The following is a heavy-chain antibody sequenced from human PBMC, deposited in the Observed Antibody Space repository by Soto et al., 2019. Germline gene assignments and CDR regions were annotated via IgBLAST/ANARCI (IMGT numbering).Heavy chain of an antibody. CDR1: GFTFDDYA. Sequence: GGSLRLSCAASGFTFDDYAMHWVRQAPGKGLEWVSGISWNSGSIGYADSVKGRFTISRDNAKNSLYLQMNSLRAEDTALYYCAKDLRSSKRGTFDYWGQATLVTVSS. CDR2: ISWNSGSI. D-gene: IGHD6-6*01. V-gene: IGHV3-9*01. J-gene: IGHJ4*02. CDR3: AKDLRSSKRGTFDY.